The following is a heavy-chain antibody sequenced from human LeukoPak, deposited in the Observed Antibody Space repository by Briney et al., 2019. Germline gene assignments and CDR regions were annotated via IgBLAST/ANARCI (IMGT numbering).Heavy chain of an antibody. Sequence: SETLSLTCTVSGGSITSVSYSWTWIRQPPGKGLEWLGYIYSSGSAYYNPSLKSRVTISVDTSKNHFSLRLTSVTAADTAVYYYARTAGKGDYVGWFDPWGQGTLVTVSS. CDR2: IYSSGSA. J-gene: IGHJ5*02. CDR1: GGSITSVSYS. V-gene: IGHV4-30-4*07. CDR3: ARTAGKGDYVGWFDP. D-gene: IGHD4-17*01.